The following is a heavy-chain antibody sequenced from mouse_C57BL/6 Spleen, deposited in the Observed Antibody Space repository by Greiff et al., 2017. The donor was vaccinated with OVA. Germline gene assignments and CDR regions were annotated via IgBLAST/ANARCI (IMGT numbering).Heavy chain of an antibody. CDR2: ISSGGSYT. V-gene: IGHV5-6*01. J-gene: IGHJ3*01. D-gene: IGHD4-1*01. CDR1: GFTFSSYG. CDR3: ASTLGAWFAY. Sequence: EVKLMESGGDLVKPGGSLKLSCAASGFTFSSYGMSWVRQTPDKRLEWVATISSGGSYTYYPDSVKGRFTISRDNAKNTLYLQMSSLKSEDTAMYYCASTLGAWFAYWGQGTLVTVSA.